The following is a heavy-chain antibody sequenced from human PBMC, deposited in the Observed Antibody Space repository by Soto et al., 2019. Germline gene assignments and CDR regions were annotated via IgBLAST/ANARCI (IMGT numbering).Heavy chain of an antibody. V-gene: IGHV4-59*01. Sequence: PSETLSLTCTVSGGSISSYYWSWIRQPPGQGLEWIGYIYNSGSTNYNPSLKSRVTISADTSTNQFSLKLRSVSAADTAVYYCARTVDTTTDYCYYGMDVWGQGTTVTVSS. CDR2: IYNSGST. D-gene: IGHD5-18*01. J-gene: IGHJ6*02. CDR1: GGSISSYY. CDR3: ARTVDTTTDYCYYGMDV.